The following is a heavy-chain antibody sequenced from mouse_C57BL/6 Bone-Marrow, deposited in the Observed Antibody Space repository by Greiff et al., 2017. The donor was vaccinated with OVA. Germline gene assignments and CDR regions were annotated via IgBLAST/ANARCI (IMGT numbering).Heavy chain of an antibody. D-gene: IGHD1-1*01. CDR2: IDPANGNT. CDR3: ASWVDCYGSSYEYYYAMDY. Sequence: EVQLQQSVAELVRPGASVKLSCTASGFNIKNTYMHWVKQRPEQGLEWIGRIDPANGNTKYAPKVQGKATITADTSSNTAYLQLSSLTSEDTAIYYCASWVDCYGSSYEYYYAMDYWGQGTSVTVSS. CDR1: GFNIKNTY. V-gene: IGHV14-3*01. J-gene: IGHJ4*01.